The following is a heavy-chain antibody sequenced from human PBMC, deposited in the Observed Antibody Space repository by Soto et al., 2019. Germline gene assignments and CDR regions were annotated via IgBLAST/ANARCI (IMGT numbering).Heavy chain of an antibody. D-gene: IGHD3-3*01. CDR3: AKDGQPVGSGYTYDYYYHIDV. CDR1: GFTFSSYG. Sequence: QVQLVESGGGVVQPGRSLRLSCAASGFTFSSYGMHWVRQAPGKGLEWVAVISYDGSNKYYADSVKGRFTISRDNSKNKLYLQINRLIAEDKPVKYGAKDGQPVGSGYTYDYYYHIDVWGKGTPVTVSS. V-gene: IGHV3-30*18. CDR2: ISYDGSNK. J-gene: IGHJ6*03.